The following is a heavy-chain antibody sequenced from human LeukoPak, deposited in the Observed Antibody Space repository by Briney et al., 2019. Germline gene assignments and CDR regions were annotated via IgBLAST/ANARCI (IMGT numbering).Heavy chain of an antibody. Sequence: ASVKVSCEASGYTFTTYGISWVRQAPGQGLEWMGWISAYNGNTNYAQKPQGRVTMTTDTSTSTAYMELRSLTSDDTAVYYCASGDGFLYYFDFWGQGTLVTVSS. J-gene: IGHJ4*02. CDR2: ISAYNGNT. D-gene: IGHD5-24*01. V-gene: IGHV1-18*01. CDR3: ASGDGFLYYFDF. CDR1: GYTFTTYG.